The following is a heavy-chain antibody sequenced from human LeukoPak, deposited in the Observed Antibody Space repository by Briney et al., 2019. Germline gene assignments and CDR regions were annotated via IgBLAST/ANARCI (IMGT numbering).Heavy chain of an antibody. CDR2: IYTSGST. CDR3: ARDGYNLDY. Sequence: SETLSLTCTVSGGSISSGSYYWSWIRQPAGKGLEWIGRIYTSGSTNYNPSLKSRVTISVDTSKNQFSLKLSSVTAADTAVYYCARDGYNLDYWGQGTLVTVSS. D-gene: IGHD5-24*01. CDR1: GGSISSGSYY. J-gene: IGHJ4*02. V-gene: IGHV4-61*02.